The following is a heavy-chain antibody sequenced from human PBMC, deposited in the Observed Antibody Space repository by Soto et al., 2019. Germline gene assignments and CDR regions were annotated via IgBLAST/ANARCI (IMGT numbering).Heavy chain of an antibody. Sequence: SETLSLTCSVSGGPLNPYYWTWIRQPPGKRLEWLGHISYNGITNYNPSLKGRVTMSVDTSKNQISLKLSSVTVADTEIYCCASDRSGSYETFEYWGQGTLDIVS. J-gene: IGHJ4*02. V-gene: IGHV4-59*12. CDR1: GGPLNPYY. D-gene: IGHD6-25*01. CDR3: ASDRSGSYETFEY. CDR2: ISYNGIT.